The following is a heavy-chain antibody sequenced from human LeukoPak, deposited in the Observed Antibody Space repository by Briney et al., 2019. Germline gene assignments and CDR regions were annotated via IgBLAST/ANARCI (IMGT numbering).Heavy chain of an antibody. CDR3: ARYIVSYPHDAFDI. V-gene: IGHV4-59*01. Sequence: SETLSLTCAVSGASITSYYWTWIRQPPGKGLEWIGYIYHTGNIKYNPSPNSRVTISIDTSKKQFSLKLSSVTAADTAFYYCARYIVSYPHDAFDIWGQGTMVTVSS. CDR1: GASITSYY. D-gene: IGHD1-26*01. CDR2: IYHTGNI. J-gene: IGHJ3*02.